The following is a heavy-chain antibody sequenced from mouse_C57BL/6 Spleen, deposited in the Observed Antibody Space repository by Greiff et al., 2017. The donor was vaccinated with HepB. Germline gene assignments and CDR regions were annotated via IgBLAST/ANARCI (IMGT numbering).Heavy chain of an antibody. CDR3: ARKDPVYYDYDIWFAY. Sequence: QVQLKQSGPGLVQPSQSLSITCTVSGFSLTSYGVHWVRQSPGKGLEWLGVIWSGGSTDYNAAFISRLSISKDNSKSQVFFKMNSLQADDTAIYYCARKDPVYYDYDIWFAYWGQGTLVTVSA. D-gene: IGHD2-4*01. V-gene: IGHV2-2*01. CDR1: GFSLTSYG. CDR2: IWSGGST. J-gene: IGHJ3*01.